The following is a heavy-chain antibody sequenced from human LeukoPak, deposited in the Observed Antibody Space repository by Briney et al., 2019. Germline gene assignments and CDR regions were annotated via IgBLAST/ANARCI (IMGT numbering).Heavy chain of an antibody. D-gene: IGHD2-8*01. CDR2: IYSGGST. J-gene: IGHJ4*02. Sequence: GGSLRLSCTVSGFTVSSDSMSWVRQAPGKGLEWVSFIYSGGSTHYSDSVKGRFTISRDNSKNTLYLQMNSLRAEDTAVYYCARDLYVMGGYWGQGTLVTVSS. V-gene: IGHV3-53*01. CDR3: ARDLYVMGGY. CDR1: GFTVSSDS.